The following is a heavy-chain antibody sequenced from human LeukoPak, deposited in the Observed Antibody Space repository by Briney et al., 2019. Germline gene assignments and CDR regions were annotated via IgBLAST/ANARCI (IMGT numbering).Heavy chain of an antibody. CDR2: INQNGSAQ. V-gene: IGHV3-7*01. J-gene: IGHJ4*02. Sequence: GGSLRLSCAASGFTSGTSWMSWDHQAPGKGLEWVANINQNGSAQYYVDSVKGRFTISRDNAKGSLYLQMNSLRAEDTAVYYCARSARWGQGTLVTVSS. CDR1: GFTSGTSW. CDR3: ARSAR.